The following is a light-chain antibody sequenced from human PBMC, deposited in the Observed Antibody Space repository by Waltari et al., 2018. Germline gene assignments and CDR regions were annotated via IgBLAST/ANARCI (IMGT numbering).Light chain of an antibody. CDR2: DAS. J-gene: IGKJ4*01. CDR1: QDISHY. CDR3: QQYDKFPLT. Sequence: DIQMTPSPSSLSASVGDRVTITCQASQDISHYLTWYPQRPGKAPKALIYDASNLEAGVPSMFSVSGSGRDFSLTISSLQPQDIATYYCQQYDKFPLTFGGGTKVEIK. V-gene: IGKV1-33*01.